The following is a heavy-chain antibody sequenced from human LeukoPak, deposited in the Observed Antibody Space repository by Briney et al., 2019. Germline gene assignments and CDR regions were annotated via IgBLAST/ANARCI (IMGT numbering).Heavy chain of an antibody. CDR1: GGSISSTNYY. Sequence: SETLSLTCTVSGGSISSTNYYWGWIRQPPGKGLEWIGRIYNSGSTYYNPSLKSRVIVSLDTSKNQFSLRLTSVTAADTAVYYCARDTGQYAPGTPGFTRFDPWGQGTLVTVSS. V-gene: IGHV4-39*07. CDR3: ARDTGQYAPGTPGFTRFDP. D-gene: IGHD3-10*01. CDR2: IYNSGST. J-gene: IGHJ5*02.